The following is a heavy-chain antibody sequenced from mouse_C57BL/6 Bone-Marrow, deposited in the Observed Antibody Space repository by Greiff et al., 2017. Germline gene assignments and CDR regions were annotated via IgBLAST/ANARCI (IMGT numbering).Heavy chain of an antibody. CDR3: ARESGSSYQYYFDY. J-gene: IGHJ2*01. CDR1: GFTFSDYG. CDR2: ISSGSSTI. V-gene: IGHV5-17*01. D-gene: IGHD1-1*01. Sequence: DVHLVESGGGLVMPGGSLKLSCAASGFTFSDYGMHWVRQAPEKGLEWVAYISSGSSTIYYADTVKGRFTISRDNDKNTLFLQRTSLRSEDAAMYYWARESGSSYQYYFDYWGQGTTLTVSA.